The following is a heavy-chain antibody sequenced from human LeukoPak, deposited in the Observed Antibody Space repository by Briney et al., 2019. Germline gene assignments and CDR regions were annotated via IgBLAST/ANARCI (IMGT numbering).Heavy chain of an antibody. J-gene: IGHJ4*02. CDR3: ARRRIGRSTSGYYFDY. CDR1: GFTFSSYS. CDR2: ISSSSSYV. Sequence: GGSLRLSCAASGFTFSSYSMNWVRQAPGKGLEWVSSISSSSSYVYYADSVKGRFTISRDNAKNSLYLQMNSLRAEDTAVYYCARRRIGRSTSGYYFDYWGQGTLVTVSS. D-gene: IGHD2-15*01. V-gene: IGHV3-21*01.